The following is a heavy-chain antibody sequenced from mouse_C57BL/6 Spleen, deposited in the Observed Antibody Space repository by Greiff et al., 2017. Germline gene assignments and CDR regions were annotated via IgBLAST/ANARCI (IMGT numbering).Heavy chain of an antibody. CDR3: TRQTDQAFDY. CDR2: ISSGGVYI. D-gene: IGHD3-2*02. CDR1: GFTFSSYA. Sequence: EVMLVESGEGLVKPGGSLKLSYAASGFTFSSYAMSWVRQTPEKRLEWVAYISSGGVYIYYADTVKGRFTISRDNARNTLYLQMSSLKSEDTAMYSCTRQTDQAFDYWGQGTTLTVSS. J-gene: IGHJ2*01. V-gene: IGHV5-9-1*02.